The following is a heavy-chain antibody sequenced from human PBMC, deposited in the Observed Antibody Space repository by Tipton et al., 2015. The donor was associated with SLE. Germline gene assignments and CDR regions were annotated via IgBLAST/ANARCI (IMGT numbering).Heavy chain of an antibody. V-gene: IGHV3-23*03. J-gene: IGHJ6*02. CDR2: IYSNGNS. CDR1: GFTFNYYA. CDR3: AKEGGLSRNFVTLSPAPGYGLDI. D-gene: IGHD2/OR15-2a*01. Sequence: SLRLSCAASGFTFNYYAMTWVRQAPGKGLEWVAVIYSNGNSYYADSLKGRFTISRDNSKNTLYLQMCSLRPEDTAVYYCAKEGGLSRNFVTLSPAPGYGLDIWGQGTTVTVS.